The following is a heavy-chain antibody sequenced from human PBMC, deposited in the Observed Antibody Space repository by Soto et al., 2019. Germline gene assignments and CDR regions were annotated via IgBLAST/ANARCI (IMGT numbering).Heavy chain of an antibody. Sequence: GGSLRLSCAASGFTFSSYAMSWFRQAPGKALEWVSAISGSGGSTYYADSVKGRFTISRDNSKNTLYLQMNSLRAEDTAVYYCARGGWDDFWSGYYIGTAGYGMDVWGQGTTVTVPS. D-gene: IGHD3-3*01. CDR3: ARGGWDDFWSGYYIGTAGYGMDV. V-gene: IGHV3-23*01. J-gene: IGHJ6*02. CDR2: ISGSGGST. CDR1: GFTFSSYA.